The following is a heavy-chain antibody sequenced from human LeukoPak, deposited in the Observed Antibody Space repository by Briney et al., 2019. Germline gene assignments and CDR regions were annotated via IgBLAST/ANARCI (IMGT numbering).Heavy chain of an antibody. CDR2: ISAYNGNT. CDR3: ARLYIVAGGIGWYFDL. Sequence: ASVKVSCKASGYTFTSYGITRVRQAPGQGLEWMGWISAYNGNTNYAQKLQGRVTMTTDTSTSTAYMELRSLRSDDTAVYYCARLYIVAGGIGWYFDLWAVAPWSLSPQ. V-gene: IGHV1-18*01. CDR1: GYTFTSYG. J-gene: IGHJ2*01. D-gene: IGHD6-13*01.